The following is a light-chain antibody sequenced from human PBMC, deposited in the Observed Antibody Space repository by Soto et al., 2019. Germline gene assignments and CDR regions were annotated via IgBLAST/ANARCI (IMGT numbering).Light chain of an antibody. J-gene: IGLJ2*01. CDR1: SSDVGGYNY. CDR2: EVS. V-gene: IGLV2-8*01. CDR3: SSYAGSNIYVV. Sequence: QSALTQPPSASGSPGQSVTLSCTGTSSDVGGYNYVSWYQQHPGKAPKLMIYEVSKRPSGVPDRFSGSKSGNTASLTVSGLQAEDEADYYCSSYAGSNIYVVFGGGTKLTVL.